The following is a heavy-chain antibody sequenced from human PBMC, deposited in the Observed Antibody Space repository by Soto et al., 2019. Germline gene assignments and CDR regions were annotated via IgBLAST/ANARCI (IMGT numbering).Heavy chain of an antibody. J-gene: IGHJ3*02. CDR1: GFTFSSYD. CDR3: ARGLNIPSFAFDI. V-gene: IGHV3-13*01. CDR2: IGTAGDT. Sequence: EVQLVESGGGLVQPGGSLRLSCAASGFTFSSYDMHWVRQATGKGLEWVSAIGTAGDTYYPGSVKGRFTISRENAKNSLYLQMNSLRAGDTAVYYCARGLNIPSFAFDIWGLGTMVTVSS.